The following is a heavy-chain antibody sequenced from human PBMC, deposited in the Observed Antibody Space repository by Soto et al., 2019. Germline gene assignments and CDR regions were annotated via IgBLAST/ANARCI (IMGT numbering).Heavy chain of an antibody. Sequence: GASVKVSCKASGYTFTSYAMHWVRQAPGQRLEWMGWINADNGNTNYSQKFQGRVTITRDTSTSTAYMELSRLRSEDTAVYYCARVAAAGTALFDYWGQGTLVTVSS. CDR3: ARVAAAGTALFDY. V-gene: IGHV1-3*01. CDR1: GYTFTSYA. J-gene: IGHJ4*02. CDR2: INADNGNT. D-gene: IGHD6-13*01.